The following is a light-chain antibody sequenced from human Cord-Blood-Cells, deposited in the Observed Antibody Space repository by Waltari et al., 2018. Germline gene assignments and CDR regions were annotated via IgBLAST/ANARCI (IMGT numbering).Light chain of an antibody. Sequence: EIVMTQSPATPSLSPGERATLSCRASQSVSSNLAWYQQKPGQAPRLLIYGASTRATGSPARFSGSGSGTEFTLTISSLQSEDFAVYYCQQYNNWPPVYTFGQGTKLEIK. V-gene: IGKV3-15*01. J-gene: IGKJ2*01. CDR1: QSVSSN. CDR2: GAS. CDR3: QQYNNWPPVYT.